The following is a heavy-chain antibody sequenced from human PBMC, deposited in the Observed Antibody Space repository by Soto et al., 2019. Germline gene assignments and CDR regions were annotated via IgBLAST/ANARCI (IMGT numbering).Heavy chain of an antibody. V-gene: IGHV4-59*01. Sequence: QVQLQESGPGLVKPSETLSLTCTVSGGSISSYYWSWIRQPPGKGLEWIGYIYYSGSTNYNPSLKSRVTISVDTSKNQFSLKLSSVTAADTAVYYCASYVHCSSTSCLRAFDYWGQGTLVTVSS. J-gene: IGHJ4*02. D-gene: IGHD2-2*01. CDR1: GGSISSYY. CDR3: ASYVHCSSTSCLRAFDY. CDR2: IYYSGST.